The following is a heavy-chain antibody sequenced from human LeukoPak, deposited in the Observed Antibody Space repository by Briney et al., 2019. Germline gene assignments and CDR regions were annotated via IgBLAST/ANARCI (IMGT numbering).Heavy chain of an antibody. CDR2: IYYSGST. CDR3: ASGRGPYYDILTGYSPFDY. CDR1: GGSISSYY. D-gene: IGHD3-9*01. Sequence: SETLSLTCTVSGGSISSYYWSWIRQPPGKGLEWIGYIYYSGSTNYNPSLKSRVTISVDKSKNQFSLKLSSVTAADTAVYYCASGRGPYYDILTGYSPFDYWGQGTLVTVSS. J-gene: IGHJ4*02. V-gene: IGHV4-59*12.